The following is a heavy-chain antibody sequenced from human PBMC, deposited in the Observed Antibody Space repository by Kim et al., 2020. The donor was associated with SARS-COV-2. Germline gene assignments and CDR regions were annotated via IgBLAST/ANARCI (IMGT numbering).Heavy chain of an antibody. CDR2: IYYSGST. Sequence: SETLSLTCTVSGGSISSGGYYWSWIRQHPGKGLEWIGYIYYSGSTYYNPSLKSRVTISVDTSKNQFSLKLSSVTAADTAVYYCARVVSYDFWSGYYNLYYYYYMDVWGKGTTVTVSS. D-gene: IGHD3-3*01. CDR3: ARVVSYDFWSGYYNLYYYYYMDV. J-gene: IGHJ6*03. V-gene: IGHV4-31*03. CDR1: GGSISSGGYY.